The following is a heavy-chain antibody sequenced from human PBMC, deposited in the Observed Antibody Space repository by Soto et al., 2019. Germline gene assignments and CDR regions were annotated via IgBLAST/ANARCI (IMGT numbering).Heavy chain of an antibody. J-gene: IGHJ4*02. Sequence: PGGSLRLSCAASGFPFSSYAMSWVRYAPDKGLEWVSAIGFRGDSTYYADSVKGRFTISRDNSKNTLYLQVNSLRAEDTAVYYCARKFSSSSFYFDYWGQGTLVTVSS. CDR2: IGFRGDST. CDR1: GFPFSSYA. D-gene: IGHD6-6*01. V-gene: IGHV3-23*01. CDR3: ARKFSSSSFYFDY.